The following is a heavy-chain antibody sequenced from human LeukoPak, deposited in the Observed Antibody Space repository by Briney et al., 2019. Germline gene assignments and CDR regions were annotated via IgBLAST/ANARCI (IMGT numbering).Heavy chain of an antibody. CDR3: ARTRPSGGYQGYFDY. J-gene: IGHJ4*02. Sequence: GASVKVSCKASGGTFSSYAISWVRQAPGQGLEWMGGIIPIFGTANYAQEFQGRVTITADKSTSTAYMELSSLRSEDTAVYYCARTRPSGGYQGYFDYWGQGTLVTVSS. D-gene: IGHD1-26*01. V-gene: IGHV1-69*06. CDR1: GGTFSSYA. CDR2: IIPIFGTA.